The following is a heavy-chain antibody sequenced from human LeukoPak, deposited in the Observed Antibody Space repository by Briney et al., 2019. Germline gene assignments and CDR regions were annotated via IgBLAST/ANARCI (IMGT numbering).Heavy chain of an antibody. V-gene: IGHV3-48*01. CDR2: ISSTGTTI. Sequence: GGSLRLSCAASGFTFSSNAMNWVRQAPGKGLEWVSYISSTGTTIYYADSVKGRFTISRDSARNALYLQMNSLRVEDTAVYYCARDRDWVFDYWGQGTLVAVSS. CDR3: ARDRDWVFDY. CDR1: GFTFSSNA. J-gene: IGHJ4*02. D-gene: IGHD2-21*02.